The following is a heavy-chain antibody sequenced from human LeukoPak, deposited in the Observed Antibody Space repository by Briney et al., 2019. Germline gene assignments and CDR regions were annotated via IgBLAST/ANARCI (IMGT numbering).Heavy chain of an antibody. Sequence: ASVKVSCKTSGYTFTSPDINWVRQAPGQGLEWMGWMNPKGGNRVYAQKFQGRVTFSRDTSISTAYMELSSLRSDDTAVYYCARGTIPSFFSHWGQGTLVTVSS. CDR2: MNPKGGNR. J-gene: IGHJ4*02. V-gene: IGHV1-8*03. CDR1: GYTFTSPD. D-gene: IGHD3-3*01. CDR3: ARGTIPSFFSH.